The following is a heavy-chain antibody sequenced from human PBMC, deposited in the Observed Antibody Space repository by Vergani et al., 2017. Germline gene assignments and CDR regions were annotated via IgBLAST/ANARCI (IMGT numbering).Heavy chain of an antibody. V-gene: IGHV3-23*01. J-gene: IGHJ5*01. CDR2: ISGGGDTN. Sequence: VQLLESGGGLVQSGGSLRLSCAASGFTFNSFAMTWVRQAPGMGLEWISTISGGGDTNHYADSVKGRFTISRDNYKSTLYLQIKSLRAEDTAVYYCAKGDRLEARYNWFDSWGQGSQVTVSS. CDR1: GFTFNSFA. CDR3: AKGDRLEARYNWFDS. D-gene: IGHD6-6*01.